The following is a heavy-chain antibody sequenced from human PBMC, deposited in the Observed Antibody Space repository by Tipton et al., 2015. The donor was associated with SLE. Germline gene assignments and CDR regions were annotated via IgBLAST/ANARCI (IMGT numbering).Heavy chain of an antibody. D-gene: IGHD1-26*01. Sequence: SLRLSCAASGFTFSSYSMNWVRQAPGKGLEWASSISSSSSYIYYADSVKGRFTISRDNAKNSLYLQMNSLRAEDTAVYYCARDEGSGSYYEGLDYWGQGTLVTVSS. CDR1: GFTFSSYS. CDR3: ARDEGSGSYYEGLDY. V-gene: IGHV3-21*01. J-gene: IGHJ4*02. CDR2: ISSSSSYI.